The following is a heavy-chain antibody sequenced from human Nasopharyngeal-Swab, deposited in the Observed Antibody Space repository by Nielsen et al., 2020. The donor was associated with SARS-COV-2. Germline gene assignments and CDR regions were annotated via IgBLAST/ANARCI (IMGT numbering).Heavy chain of an antibody. CDR3: AVYSFVHQDAFDI. D-gene: IGHD4-11*01. CDR2: ITAGNGKT. Sequence: ASVKVSCKSSGYTFSRNDINWVRQAPGQGLEWMGWITAGNGKTKYSQNFQGRVTITTDTSATTAYMELRSLRSEDTAIYYCAVYSFVHQDAFDIWGQGTSVTVSS. CDR1: GYTFSRND. J-gene: IGHJ3*02. V-gene: IGHV1-3*01.